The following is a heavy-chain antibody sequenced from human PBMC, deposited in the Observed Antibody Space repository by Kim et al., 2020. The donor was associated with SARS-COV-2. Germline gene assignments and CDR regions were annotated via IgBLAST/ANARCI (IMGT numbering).Heavy chain of an antibody. CDR1: GYTFTSYG. Sequence: ASVKVSCKASGYTFTSYGISWLRQAPGQGLECMGWISVYNANTNYAQNLQARLTMTTDTSTSTAYMELRSLTSDDTAVYYCARDPAYDSSVYAADYWGQGTLVTVSS. CDR3: ARDPAYDSSVYAADY. CDR2: ISVYNANT. J-gene: IGHJ4*02. V-gene: IGHV1-18*01. D-gene: IGHD3-22*01.